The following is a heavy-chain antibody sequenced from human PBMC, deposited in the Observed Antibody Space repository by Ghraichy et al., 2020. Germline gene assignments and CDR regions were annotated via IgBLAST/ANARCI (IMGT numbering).Heavy chain of an antibody. J-gene: IGHJ4*02. CDR2: NNTDNGYT. Sequence: ASVKVSCKASGYTFTTNGCTWVRQAPGQGLEWMGYNNTDNGYTHYAHKFQGRLTLTTDTSSTTAYMELRSLRSDDTAVYYCARDRNSIYDFWGQGTLVTVSS. CDR1: GYTFTTNG. D-gene: IGHD2/OR15-2a*01. V-gene: IGHV1-18*04. CDR3: ARDRNSIYDF.